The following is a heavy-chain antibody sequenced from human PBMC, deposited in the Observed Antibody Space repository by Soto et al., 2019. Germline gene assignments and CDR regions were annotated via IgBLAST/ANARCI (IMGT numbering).Heavy chain of an antibody. Sequence: EVQLVESGGGLVKPGGSLRLSCAASGFTFSSYSMNWVRQAPGKGLEWVSSISSSSSYIYYADSVKGRFTISRDNAKNSLYLQMTSLRAEDTAVYYCARDPAAGTGDAFDIWGQGTMVTVSS. J-gene: IGHJ3*02. D-gene: IGHD6-13*01. CDR3: ARDPAAGTGDAFDI. CDR2: ISSSSSYI. V-gene: IGHV3-21*01. CDR1: GFTFSSYS.